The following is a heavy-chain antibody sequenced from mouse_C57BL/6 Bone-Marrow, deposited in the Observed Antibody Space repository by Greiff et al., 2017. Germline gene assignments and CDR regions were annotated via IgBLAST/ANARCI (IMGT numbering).Heavy chain of an antibody. CDR2: IYPRSGNT. Sequence: QVQLKESGAELARPGASVKLSCKASGYTFTSYGISWVKQRTGQGLEWIGEIYPRSGNTYYNEKFKGQATLTADKSSSTAYMELRSLTSEDSAVYFCAGFHYYGSTHWYFDVWGTGTTVTVSS. V-gene: IGHV1-81*01. J-gene: IGHJ1*03. CDR1: GYTFTSYG. D-gene: IGHD1-1*01. CDR3: AGFHYYGSTHWYFDV.